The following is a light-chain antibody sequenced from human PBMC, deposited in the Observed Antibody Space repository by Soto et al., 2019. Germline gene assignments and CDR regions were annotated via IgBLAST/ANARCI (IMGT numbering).Light chain of an antibody. CDR2: SNN. CDR1: SSNIGSNT. Sequence: QSVMTQPPSASVTPGQRVTISCSGSSSNIGSNTVNWYQQLPGTAPKLLIYSNNQRPSGVPDRFSGSKSGTSASLAISGLQSEDEADYYCAAWDDSLNGYVFGRGTKPPS. J-gene: IGLJ1*01. V-gene: IGLV1-44*01. CDR3: AAWDDSLNGYV.